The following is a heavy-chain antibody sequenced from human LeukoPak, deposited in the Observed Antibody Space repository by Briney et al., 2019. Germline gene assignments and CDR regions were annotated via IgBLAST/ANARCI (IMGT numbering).Heavy chain of an antibody. CDR3: AREDNSGWFDF. CDR2: INHSGST. V-gene: IGHV4-34*01. J-gene: IGHJ4*02. CDR1: GGSFSGYY. Sequence: SETLSLTCAVHGGSFSGYYWSWIRQPPGKGLEWIGEINHSGSTNYNPSLKSRVTMSVDTSKNQFSLKLTSVSAADTAVYYCAREDNSGWFDFWGQGTLVTVSS. D-gene: IGHD6-19*01.